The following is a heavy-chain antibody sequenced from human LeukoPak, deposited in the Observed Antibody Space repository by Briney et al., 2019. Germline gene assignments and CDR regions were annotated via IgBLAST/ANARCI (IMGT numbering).Heavy chain of an antibody. J-gene: IGHJ4*02. CDR1: GGSFSGYY. CDR2: INYSGST. Sequence: PSETLSLTCAVYGGSFSGYYWSWIRQPPGKGLEWIGEINYSGSTNYNPSLKSRVTISVDTSKNQFSLKLSSVTAADTAVYYCARGDMTTVTTPFDYWGQGNPVTVSS. CDR3: ARGDMTTVTTPFDY. V-gene: IGHV4-34*01. D-gene: IGHD4-17*01.